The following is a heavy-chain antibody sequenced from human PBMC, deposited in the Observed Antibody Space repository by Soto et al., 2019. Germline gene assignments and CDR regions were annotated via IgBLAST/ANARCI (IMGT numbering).Heavy chain of an antibody. CDR1: GGSISSGGYS. J-gene: IGHJ6*02. D-gene: IGHD3-10*01. CDR2: IYHSGST. Sequence: NPSETLSLTCAVSGGSISSGGYSWSWTRQPPGKGLEWIGYIYHSGSTYYNPSLKSRVTISVDRSKNQFSLKLSSVTAADTAVYYCARGDTMLDGMDVWGQGTTVTVSS. V-gene: IGHV4-30-2*01. CDR3: ARGDTMLDGMDV.